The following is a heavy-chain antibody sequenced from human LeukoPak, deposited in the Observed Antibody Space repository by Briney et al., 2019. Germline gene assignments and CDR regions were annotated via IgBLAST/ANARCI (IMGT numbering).Heavy chain of an antibody. Sequence: GGSLRLSCAASGFPFSSYWMSWVRQAPGKGLEWVANIKQDGSDKYYVDSVKGRFSISRDNAKNSLYLQLNGLRADDTAVYYCARLTGTTGFDYWGQGTLVTVSS. J-gene: IGHJ4*02. V-gene: IGHV3-7*01. CDR3: ARLTGTTGFDY. CDR1: GFPFSSYW. CDR2: IKQDGSDK. D-gene: IGHD1-1*01.